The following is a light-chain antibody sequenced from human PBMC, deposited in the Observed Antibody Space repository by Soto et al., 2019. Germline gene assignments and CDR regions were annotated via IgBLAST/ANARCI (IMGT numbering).Light chain of an antibody. CDR2: GAS. CDR1: QSVSSSY. J-gene: IGKJ1*01. Sequence: PGERVTLSFRASQSVSSSYLTWYQQKPGQAPRLLIYGASTRATSIPARFSGSGSGTDFTLTISSLQPEDFAVYYCQQDYNFAWTFGQGTRWIS. V-gene: IGKV3D-7*01. CDR3: QQDYNFAWT.